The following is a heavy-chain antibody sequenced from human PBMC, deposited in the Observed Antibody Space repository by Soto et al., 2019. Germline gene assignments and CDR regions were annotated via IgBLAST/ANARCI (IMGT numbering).Heavy chain of an antibody. CDR1: GFTFSSYD. Sequence: PGGSLRLSCSASGFTFSSYDVHWVRQAPGKGLEFVAGISPNGVRTFYADPVKGRSTISRDNSKNTLYLQMSSLRPEDTAVYYCVKLTDYWGQGTLVTV. J-gene: IGHJ4*02. CDR2: ISPNGVRT. V-gene: IGHV3-64D*06. CDR3: VKLTDY. D-gene: IGHD3-9*01.